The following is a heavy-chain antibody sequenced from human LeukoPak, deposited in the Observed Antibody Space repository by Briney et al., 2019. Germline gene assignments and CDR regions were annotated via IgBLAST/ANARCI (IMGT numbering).Heavy chain of an antibody. Sequence: PGGSLRLSCAASGFTFSSYAMHWVRQAPGKGLEWVSAISGSGGSTYYADSVKGRFTISRDNSKNTLYLQMNSLRAEDTAVYYCAKTGYSSSSLNFDYWGQGTLVTVSS. CDR2: ISGSGGST. D-gene: IGHD6-6*01. CDR1: GFTFSSYA. J-gene: IGHJ4*02. V-gene: IGHV3-23*01. CDR3: AKTGYSSSSLNFDY.